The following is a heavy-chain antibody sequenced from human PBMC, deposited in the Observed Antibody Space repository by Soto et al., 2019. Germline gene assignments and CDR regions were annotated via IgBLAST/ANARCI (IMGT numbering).Heavy chain of an antibody. CDR3: ARGPGDIVVVPAAIYYYYYGMDV. D-gene: IGHD2-2*01. V-gene: IGHV3-33*01. Sequence: AGGSLRLSCAASGFTFSSYGMHWVRQAPGKGLEWVAVIWYDGSNKYYADSVKGRFTISRDNSKNTLYLQMNSLRAEDTAVYYCARGPGDIVVVPAAIYYYYYGMDVWGQGTTVTVSS. J-gene: IGHJ6*02. CDR2: IWYDGSNK. CDR1: GFTFSSYG.